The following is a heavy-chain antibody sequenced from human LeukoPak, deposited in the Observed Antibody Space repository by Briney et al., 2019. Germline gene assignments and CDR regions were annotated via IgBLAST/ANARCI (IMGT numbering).Heavy chain of an antibody. D-gene: IGHD3-22*01. CDR3: AKDETYYYDSSGYPIVGGDY. CDR1: GFTFSSYG. J-gene: IGHJ4*02. Sequence: GGSLRLSCAASGFTFSSYGMHWVRQAPGKGQEWVAFIRYDGSNKYYADSVKGRFTISRDNSKNTLYLQVNSLRAEDTAVYYCAKDETYYYDSSGYPIVGGDYWGQGTLVTVSS. CDR2: IRYDGSNK. V-gene: IGHV3-30*02.